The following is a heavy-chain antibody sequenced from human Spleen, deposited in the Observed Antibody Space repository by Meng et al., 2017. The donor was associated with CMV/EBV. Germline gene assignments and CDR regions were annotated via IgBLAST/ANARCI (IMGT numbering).Heavy chain of an antibody. CDR3: ARERSPGGQWLAVDY. D-gene: IGHD6-19*01. Sequence: ASVKVSCKASGFSFSDSFVHWVRQAPGQGLEWMGWINPNSGGTNYAQKFQGRVTMTRDTSIGTAYIELSSLRSDDTAVYYCARERSPGGQWLAVDYWGQGTLVTVSS. V-gene: IGHV1-2*02. J-gene: IGHJ4*02. CDR1: GFSFSDSF. CDR2: INPNSGGT.